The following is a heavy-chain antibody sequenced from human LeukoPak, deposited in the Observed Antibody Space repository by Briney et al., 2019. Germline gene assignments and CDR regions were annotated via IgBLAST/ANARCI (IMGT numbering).Heavy chain of an antibody. CDR1: GSTFSRYL. CDR3: AGESAATVSSGAFDF. V-gene: IGHV3-30-3*01. D-gene: IGHD3-10*01. CDR2: ISYDGGNK. Sequence: GGSLRLSCAASGSTFSRYLMPWVRQAPGKGLEWVAVISYDGGNKYYADSVKGRFTISRDNSKNTLYLQMNSLRAEETAVYYCAGESAATVSSGAFDFWGQGTMVTVSS. J-gene: IGHJ3*01.